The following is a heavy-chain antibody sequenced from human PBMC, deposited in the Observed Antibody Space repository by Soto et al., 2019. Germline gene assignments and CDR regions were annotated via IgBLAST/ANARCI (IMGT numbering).Heavy chain of an antibody. J-gene: IGHJ4*02. CDR3: AKTFGSNWLLDY. V-gene: IGHV3-23*01. D-gene: IGHD1-26*01. Sequence: EVRLLESGGGLVQPGGSLRLSCEGSGFIFSDYGISWVRQSPAKGLQWVSSMSGSGGSRYYADSVKGRFTISRDNSKNTVYLQVSSLRGDDTAIYYCAKTFGSNWLLDYWGQGTLVTVSS. CDR2: MSGSGGSR. CDR1: GFIFSDYG.